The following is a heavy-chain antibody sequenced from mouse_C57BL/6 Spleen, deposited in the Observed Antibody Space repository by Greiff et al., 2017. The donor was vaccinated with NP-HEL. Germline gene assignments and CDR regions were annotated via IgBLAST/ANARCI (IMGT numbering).Heavy chain of an antibody. J-gene: IGHJ2*01. CDR1: GYTFTDYE. CDR3: TPRGLLLRNYFDY. D-gene: IGHD1-1*01. Sequence: QVQLQQSGAELVRPGASVTLSCTASGYTFTDYEMHWVKQTPVHGLEWIGAIDPETGGTAYTQKFKGKAILTADNSSSTAYMELRSLTSEDSAVYYCTPRGLLLRNYFDYWGQGTTLTVSS. CDR2: IDPETGGT. V-gene: IGHV1-15*01.